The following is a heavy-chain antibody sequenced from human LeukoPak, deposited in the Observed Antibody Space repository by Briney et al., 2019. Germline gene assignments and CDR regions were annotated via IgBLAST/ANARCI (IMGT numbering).Heavy chain of an antibody. D-gene: IGHD3-10*01. Sequence: GGSLRLSCAASGFTFSSYAMSWVRQVPGKGLEWVSAISGSGGSTYYADSVKGRFTISRDNSKNTLYLQMSSLKASDTAMYYCARHVTMVRGIIFYYYGMDVWGQGTTVTVSS. CDR2: ISGSGGST. V-gene: IGHV3-23*01. J-gene: IGHJ6*02. CDR3: ARHVTMVRGIIFYYYGMDV. CDR1: GFTFSSYA.